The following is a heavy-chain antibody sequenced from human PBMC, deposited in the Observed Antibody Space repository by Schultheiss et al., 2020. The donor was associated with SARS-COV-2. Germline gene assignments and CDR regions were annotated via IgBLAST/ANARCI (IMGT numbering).Heavy chain of an antibody. Sequence: SETLSLTCTVSGGSVSSGSYYWSWIRQPPGKGLEWIGYIYYSGSTNYNPSLKSRVTISVDTSKNQFSLKLSSVTAADTAVYYCARSKRVASLRYFDWWGQGTLVTVSS. V-gene: IGHV4-61*01. CDR2: IYYSGST. J-gene: IGHJ4*02. D-gene: IGHD3-9*01. CDR3: ARSKRVASLRYFDW. CDR1: GGSVSSGSYY.